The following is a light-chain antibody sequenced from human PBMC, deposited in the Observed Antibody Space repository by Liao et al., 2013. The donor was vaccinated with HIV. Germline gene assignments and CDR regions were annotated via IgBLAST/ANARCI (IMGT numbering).Light chain of an antibody. CDR3: QAWDNSIVV. J-gene: IGLJ2*01. Sequence: SYMLTQPPSVSVSPGQTASITCSGDKLGDKYACWYQQKPGQSPVLVIFKGNRRPSGIPERFSGSNSGNTATLTISGTQAMDEADYYCQAWDNSIVVFGGGTKLTVL. CDR2: KGN. CDR1: KLGDKY. V-gene: IGLV3-1*01.